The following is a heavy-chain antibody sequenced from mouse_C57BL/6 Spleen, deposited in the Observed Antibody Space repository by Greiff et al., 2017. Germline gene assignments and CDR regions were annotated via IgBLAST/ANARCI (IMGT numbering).Heavy chain of an antibody. CDR3: AKKYGTAPYAMDY. CDR2: IWRGGST. D-gene: IGHD2-1*01. J-gene: IGHJ4*01. Sequence: QVQLQQSGPGLVQPSQSLSITCTVSGFSLTSYGVHWVRQSPGKGLEWLGVIWRGGSTDYNAAFMSRLSITKDNSKSQVFFKMNSLQADDTAIYYSAKKYGTAPYAMDYWGQGTSVTVSS. V-gene: IGHV2-5*01. CDR1: GFSLTSYG.